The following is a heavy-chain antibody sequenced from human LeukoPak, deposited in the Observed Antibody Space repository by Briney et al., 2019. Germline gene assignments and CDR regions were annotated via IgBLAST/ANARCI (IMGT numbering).Heavy chain of an antibody. CDR2: IKHDGSEK. CDR1: GFTFNSYS. V-gene: IGHV3-7*01. D-gene: IGHD1-1*01. Sequence: GGSLRLSCAASGFTFNSYSMTWVRQAPGKGLEWVANIKHDGSEKYYVDSVRGRVTISGDNAKNSLYLQMNTLRAEDTAVYFCARHNYYHFDYWGQGTLVTASS. CDR3: ARHNYYHFDY. J-gene: IGHJ4*02.